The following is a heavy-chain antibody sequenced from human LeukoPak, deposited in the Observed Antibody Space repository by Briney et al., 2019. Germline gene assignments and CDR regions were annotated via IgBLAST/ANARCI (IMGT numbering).Heavy chain of an antibody. V-gene: IGHV4-39*07. Sequence: SETLSLTCTVSGGSISSSSYYWGWIRQPPGKGLEWIGSIYYSGNTYYNPSLKSRVTISVDTSKNQFSLKLSSVTAADTAVYYCARSGVRFWQLFDIWGQGTMVTVSS. CDR1: GGSISSSSYY. D-gene: IGHD6-6*01. CDR2: IYYSGNT. CDR3: ARSGVRFWQLFDI. J-gene: IGHJ3*02.